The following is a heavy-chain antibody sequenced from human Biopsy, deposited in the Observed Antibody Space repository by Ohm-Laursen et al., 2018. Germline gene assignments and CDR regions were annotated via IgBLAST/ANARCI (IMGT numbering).Heavy chain of an antibody. J-gene: IGHJ6*02. CDR3: VRGVDYYDPYHYYALDV. CDR2: INHSGRT. Sequence: SDTLSLTCTVSGASVNTFDFYWAWIRQPPGKGLEWIGEINHSGRTNYNPSLKSRVTISVDTSKNQFSLKVRSVTAADTAVYYCVRGVDYYDPYHYYALDVWGQGTTVTVSS. D-gene: IGHD3-22*01. CDR1: GASVNTFDFY. V-gene: IGHV4-34*01.